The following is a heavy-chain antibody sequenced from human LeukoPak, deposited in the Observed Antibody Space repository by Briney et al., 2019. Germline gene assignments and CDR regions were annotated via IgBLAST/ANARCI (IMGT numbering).Heavy chain of an antibody. J-gene: IGHJ4*02. V-gene: IGHV1-2*02. Sequence: RASVKVSCKASGYTFTVYYIHWVRQAPGQGLEWMGWINPNSGVTNYAQKFQGRVTMTRDTSISTAYMELSRLRSDDTAVSYCARASTVTPNFDYWGQGTLVTVSS. CDR3: ARASTVTPNFDY. CDR2: INPNSGVT. D-gene: IGHD4-17*01. CDR1: GYTFTVYY.